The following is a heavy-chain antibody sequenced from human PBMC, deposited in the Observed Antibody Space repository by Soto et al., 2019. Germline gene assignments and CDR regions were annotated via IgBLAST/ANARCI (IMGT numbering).Heavy chain of an antibody. CDR3: ARDESDCSGGSCYFSFDY. V-gene: IGHV3-33*01. J-gene: IGHJ4*02. CDR1: GFTFSSYG. Sequence: QVQLVESGGGVVQPGRSLRLSCAASGFTFSSYGMHWVRQAPGKGLEWVAVIWYDGRKKYSAESVQGRFTVSRDNSKNTLYLQMNSLRAEDTAVYYCARDESDCSGGSCYFSFDYWGQGTLVTVSS. D-gene: IGHD2-15*01. CDR2: IWYDGRKK.